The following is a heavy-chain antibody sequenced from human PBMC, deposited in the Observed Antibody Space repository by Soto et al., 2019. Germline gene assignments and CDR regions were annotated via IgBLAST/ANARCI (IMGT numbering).Heavy chain of an antibody. CDR1: GGSITTYY. CDR2: IAYSGST. Sequence: SETLSLTCTFSGGSITTYYWSWIRQSPGKGLEWIGYIAYSGSTNYNPSIKSRVTMSLDTSKNQFSLNLTSVTAADTAMYYCARHNWNDVGWFGPWGQRTLVTVSS. J-gene: IGHJ5*02. CDR3: ARHNWNDVGWFGP. V-gene: IGHV4-59*01. D-gene: IGHD1-1*01.